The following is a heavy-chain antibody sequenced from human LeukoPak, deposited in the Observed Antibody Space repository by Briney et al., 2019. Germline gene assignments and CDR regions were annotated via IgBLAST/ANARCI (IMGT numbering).Heavy chain of an antibody. CDR2: MSYDGSNK. Sequence: PGGSLRLSCSASGFTFSSFVMHWVRQAPGKGLEWVAVMSYDGSNKYYADSVKGRFTISRDNSKNTLYVQMNSLRVEDTAVYYCARDYQWLRAMDVWGQGTTVTVSS. V-gene: IGHV3-30-3*01. CDR1: GFTFSSFV. J-gene: IGHJ6*02. D-gene: IGHD6-19*01. CDR3: ARDYQWLRAMDV.